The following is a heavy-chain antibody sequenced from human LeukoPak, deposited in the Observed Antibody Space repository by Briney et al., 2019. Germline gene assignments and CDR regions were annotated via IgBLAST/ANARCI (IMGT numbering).Heavy chain of an antibody. J-gene: IGHJ4*02. D-gene: IGHD4-23*01. CDR1: GYTFTGYY. CDR2: INPNSGGT. V-gene: IGHV1-2*02. CDR3: AREQGGNGNNY. Sequence: ASVKVSCKASGYTFTGYYIHWVRQAPGQGLEWMGWINPNSGGTKNAQKLQGRVTMTRDTSISTAYMELSRLSSDDTAVYYCAREQGGNGNNYWGQGTLVTVSS.